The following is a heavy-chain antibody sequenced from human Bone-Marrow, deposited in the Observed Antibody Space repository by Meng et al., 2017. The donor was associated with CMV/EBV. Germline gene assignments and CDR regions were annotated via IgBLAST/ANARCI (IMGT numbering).Heavy chain of an antibody. Sequence: GGSLRLSCAASGFTFSSYGMHWVRQAPGKGLEWVALIWYDGSNEKYAESVKGRFTISRDYSKSTLYLQMNSLRVEDTAMYYCAKDSSRSTWYGPDDYSGMAIWGPGPTVTFSS. J-gene: IGHJ6*02. CDR1: GFTFSSYG. D-gene: IGHD6-13*01. CDR3: AKDSSRSTWYGPDDYSGMAI. V-gene: IGHV3-33*06. CDR2: IWYDGSNE.